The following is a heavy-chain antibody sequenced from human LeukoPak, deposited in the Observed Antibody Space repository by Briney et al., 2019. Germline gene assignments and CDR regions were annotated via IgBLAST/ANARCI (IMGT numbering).Heavy chain of an antibody. J-gene: IGHJ4*02. CDR1: GGSFSGYY. Sequence: SETLSLTCAVYGGSFSGYYWSWIRQPPGKGLEWIGEVNHSGSTNYNPSLKSRVTISVDTSKNQFSLKLSSVTAADTAVYYCARGRGYDFWSGYSGHYFDYWGQGALVTVSS. V-gene: IGHV4-34*01. D-gene: IGHD3-3*01. CDR3: ARGRGYDFWSGYSGHYFDY. CDR2: VNHSGST.